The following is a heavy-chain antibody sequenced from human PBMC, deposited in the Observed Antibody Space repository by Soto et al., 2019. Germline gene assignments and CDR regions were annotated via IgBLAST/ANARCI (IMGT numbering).Heavy chain of an antibody. CDR2: IIPIFGTA. D-gene: IGHD5-18*01. CDR3: ARGRGYSYGYNYYYYGMDV. J-gene: IGHJ6*02. CDR1: GGTFSSYA. V-gene: IGHV1-69*01. Sequence: QVQLVQSGAEVKKPGSSVKVSCKASGGTFSSYAISWVRQAPGQGLEWMGGIIPIFGTANYAQKFQGRVTITADEFTSTAYMELSSLRSEDTAVYYCARGRGYSYGYNYYYYGMDVWGQGTTVTVSS.